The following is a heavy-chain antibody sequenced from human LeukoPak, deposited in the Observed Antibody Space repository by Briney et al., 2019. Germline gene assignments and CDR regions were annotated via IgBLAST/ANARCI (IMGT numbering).Heavy chain of an antibody. J-gene: IGHJ4*02. CDR1: GFTFTSSA. V-gene: IGHV1-69*13. D-gene: IGHD3-22*01. CDR2: IIPIFGTA. CDR3: ASGSHYYDSSGYQFDY. Sequence: SVKVSCKASGFTFTSSAVQWVRQAPGQGLEWMGGIIPIFGTANYAQKFQGRVTITADESTSTAYMELSSLRSEDTAVYYCASGSHYYDSSGYQFDYWGQGTLVTVSS.